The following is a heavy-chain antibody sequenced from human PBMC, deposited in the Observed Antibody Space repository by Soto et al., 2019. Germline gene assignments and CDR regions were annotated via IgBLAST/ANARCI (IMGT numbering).Heavy chain of an antibody. CDR1: GFTFSSYW. CDR2: IKQDGSEK. CDR3: ARDAIVVVPAAMGYYYYYMDV. D-gene: IGHD2-2*01. J-gene: IGHJ6*03. V-gene: IGHV3-7*01. Sequence: GGSLRLSCAASGFTFSSYWMSWVRQAPGKGLEWVANIKQDGSEKYYVDSVKGRFTISRDNAKNSLYLQMNSLRAEDTAVYYCARDAIVVVPAAMGYYYYYMDVWGKGTTVTVSS.